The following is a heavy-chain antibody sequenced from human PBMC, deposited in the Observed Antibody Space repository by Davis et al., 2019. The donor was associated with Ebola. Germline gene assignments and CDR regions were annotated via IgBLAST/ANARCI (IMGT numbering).Heavy chain of an antibody. Sequence: GESLKISCAASGFTFSSYAMSWVRQAPGKGLEWVSAISGSGGSTYYADSVKGRFTISRDNSKNTLYLQMNSLRAEDTAVYYCAKVGLNYYFDYWGQGTLVTVSS. D-gene: IGHD3-16*01. V-gene: IGHV3-23*01. J-gene: IGHJ4*02. CDR3: AKVGLNYYFDY. CDR2: ISGSGGST. CDR1: GFTFSSYA.